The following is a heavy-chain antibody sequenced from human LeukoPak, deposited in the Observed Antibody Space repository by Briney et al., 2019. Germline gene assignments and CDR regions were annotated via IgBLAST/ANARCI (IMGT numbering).Heavy chain of an antibody. D-gene: IGHD5-24*01. CDR1: GGTFSSYA. CDR2: IIPSLGTA. J-gene: IGHJ5*02. CDR3: ARDNSVRDEAWWFNP. Sequence: SVKVSCKASGGTFSSYAISWVRQAPGQGLEWMGGIIPSLGTANYAQKFKGRVTITADKSTSTAYMELSSLRSEDTAVYYCARDNSVRDEAWWFNPWGQGTLVTVSS. V-gene: IGHV1-69*06.